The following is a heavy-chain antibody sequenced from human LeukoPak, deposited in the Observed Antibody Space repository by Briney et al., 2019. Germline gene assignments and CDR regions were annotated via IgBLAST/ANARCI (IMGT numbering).Heavy chain of an antibody. J-gene: IGHJ4*03. CDR2: ISYNSDTT. D-gene: IGHD3-10*01. CDR1: GFTFSAYA. Sequence: PGGSLRLSCAASGFTFSAYAMNWVRQTPGKGLEWVSYISYNSDTTHYADSVKGRFTISRDNAKNSLYLEMNSLRGEDTAVYYCTRSGDGAFDNWGQGTTVTVSS. CDR3: TRSGDGAFDN. V-gene: IGHV3-48*04.